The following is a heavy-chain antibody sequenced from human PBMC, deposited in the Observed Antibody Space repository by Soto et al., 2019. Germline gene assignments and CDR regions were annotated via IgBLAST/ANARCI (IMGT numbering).Heavy chain of an antibody. CDR2: IKSKTDGGTT. D-gene: IGHD3-3*01. CDR1: GFTFSNAW. Sequence: GGSLRLSCAASGFTFSNAWMSWVRQAPGKGLEWVGRIKSKTDGGTTDYAAPVKGRFTISRDDSKNTLYLQMNSLKTEDTAVYYCTPDPGVVIYHDAFDIWGQGTMVTVSS. J-gene: IGHJ3*02. V-gene: IGHV3-15*01. CDR3: TPDPGVVIYHDAFDI.